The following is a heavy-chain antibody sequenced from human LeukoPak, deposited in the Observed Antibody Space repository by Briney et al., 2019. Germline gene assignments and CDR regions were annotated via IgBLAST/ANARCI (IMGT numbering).Heavy chain of an antibody. CDR2: INQDGGTT. Sequence: GGSLRLSCAASGFTFSSLWMSWVRQAPGRGPEWVANINQDGGTTYYVASVKGRFTISRDNAKNSLSLQMNSLRAEDTAVYYCARDAHDSSGYYSLGRYYYYGMDVWGQGTTVTVSS. D-gene: IGHD3-22*01. J-gene: IGHJ6*02. CDR1: GFTFSSLW. CDR3: ARDAHDSSGYYSLGRYYYYGMDV. V-gene: IGHV3-7*01.